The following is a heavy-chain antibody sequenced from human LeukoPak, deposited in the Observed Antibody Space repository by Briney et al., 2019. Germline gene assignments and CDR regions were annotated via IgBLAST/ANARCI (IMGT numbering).Heavy chain of an antibody. D-gene: IGHD3-22*01. CDR1: GFTFSTFA. CDR2: IFPSGGEI. V-gene: IGHV3-23*01. Sequence: GGSLRLSCAASGFTFSTFAMIWVRQPPGKGLEWVSSIFPSGGEIHYADSVRGRFTISRDNSKSTLSLQMNSLRAEDTAIYYCASWAHSGYWIAASDYWGHGTLVTVSS. J-gene: IGHJ4*01. CDR3: ASWAHSGYWIAASDY.